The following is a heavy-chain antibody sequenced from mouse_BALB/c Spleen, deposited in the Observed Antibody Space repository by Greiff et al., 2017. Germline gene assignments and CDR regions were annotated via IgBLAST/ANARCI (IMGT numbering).Heavy chain of an antibody. Sequence: QVQLKESGAELVRPGTSVKISCKASGYTFTNYWLGWVKQRPGHGLEWIGDIYPGGGYTNYNEKFKGKATLTADTSSSTAYMQLSSLTSEDSAVYFCATLRDAYAMDYWGQGTSVTVSS. CDR1: GYTFTNYW. CDR3: ATLRDAYAMDY. D-gene: IGHD1-2*01. J-gene: IGHJ4*01. V-gene: IGHV1-63*02. CDR2: IYPGGGYT.